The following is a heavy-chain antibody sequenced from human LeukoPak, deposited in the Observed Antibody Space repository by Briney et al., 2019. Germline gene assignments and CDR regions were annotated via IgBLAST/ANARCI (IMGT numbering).Heavy chain of an antibody. J-gene: IGHJ5*02. V-gene: IGHV1-18*01. CDR1: GYTFTSYG. CDR2: ISAYNGNT. D-gene: IGHD3-22*01. Sequence: ASVNVSCKASGYTFTSYGISWVRQAPGQGLEWMGWISAYNGNTNYAQKLQGRVTMTTDTSTSTAYRELRSLRSDDTAVYYCARDSDSSGYYYISWFDPWGQGTLVTVSS. CDR3: ARDSDSSGYYYISWFDP.